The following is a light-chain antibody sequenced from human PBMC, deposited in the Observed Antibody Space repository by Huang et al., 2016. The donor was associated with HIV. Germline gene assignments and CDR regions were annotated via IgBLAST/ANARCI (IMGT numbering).Light chain of an antibody. CDR1: QSLLYSSNRNND. CDR3: QQYFSTRLT. J-gene: IGKJ4*01. CDR2: WAS. V-gene: IGKV4-1*01. Sequence: IVVTQSPDSLAVSLGERAAINCKSSQSLLYSSNRNNDLAWYQQKPGQSPALLIYWASTRAPGVPDRFNGSGSGTDFTLTINSLQTEDVALYYCQQYFSTRLTFGGGTKVDIK.